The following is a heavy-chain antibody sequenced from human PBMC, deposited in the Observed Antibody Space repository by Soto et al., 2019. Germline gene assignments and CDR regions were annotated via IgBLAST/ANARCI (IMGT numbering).Heavy chain of an antibody. J-gene: IGHJ5*02. Sequence: PGGSLRLSCAASGFTFSDYYMSWIRQAPGKGLEWVSYISSSGSTIYYADSVKGRFTISRDNAKNSLYLQMNSLRAEDTAVYYCARGGVVGATRGAGYARNWFDPWGQGTLVTVSS. CDR2: ISSSGSTI. CDR3: ARGGVVGATRGAGYARNWFDP. V-gene: IGHV3-11*01. D-gene: IGHD1-26*01. CDR1: GFTFSDYY.